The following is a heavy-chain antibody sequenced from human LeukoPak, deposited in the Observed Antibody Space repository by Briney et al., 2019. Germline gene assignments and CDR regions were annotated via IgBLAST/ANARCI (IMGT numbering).Heavy chain of an antibody. CDR1: GGTFSSYA. Sequence: GSSVKVSCKASGGTFSSYAISWVRQAPGQGLEWMGGIIPIFGTANYAQKFQGRVTITTDESTSTAYMELSSLRSEDTAVYYCARQTIFGVAYYYYYYMDVWGKGTTVTVSS. V-gene: IGHV1-69*05. J-gene: IGHJ6*03. CDR3: ARQTIFGVAYYYYYYMDV. CDR2: IIPIFGTA. D-gene: IGHD3-3*01.